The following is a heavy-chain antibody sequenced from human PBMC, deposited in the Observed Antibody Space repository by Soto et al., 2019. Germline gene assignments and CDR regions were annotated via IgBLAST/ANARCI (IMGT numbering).Heavy chain of an antibody. V-gene: IGHV1-58*02. CDR2: IVVGSGNT. CDR1: GFTFTSSA. Sequence: GASVKVSCKASGFTFTSSAMQWVRQARGRRLEWIGWIVVGSGNTNYAQKFQERVTITRDMSTSTAYMELSSLRSEDTAVYYCAADRAPLKYSSSSPAFDIWGQGTMVTVSS. J-gene: IGHJ3*02. D-gene: IGHD6-6*01. CDR3: AADRAPLKYSSSSPAFDI.